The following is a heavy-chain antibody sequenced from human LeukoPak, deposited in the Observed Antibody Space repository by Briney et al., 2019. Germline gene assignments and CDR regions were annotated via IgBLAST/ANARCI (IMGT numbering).Heavy chain of an antibody. CDR3: ASLHYDSSVFVDY. D-gene: IGHD3-22*01. V-gene: IGHV3-23*01. CDR2: ISGSGGST. J-gene: IGHJ4*02. Sequence: GGSPRLSCAASGFSFSSYAMSWVRQAPGKGLEWVSAISGSGGSTYYADSVKGRFTISRDNAANSLYLQMNSLRAEDTAVYYCASLHYDSSVFVDYWGQGTLVTVSS. CDR1: GFSFSSYA.